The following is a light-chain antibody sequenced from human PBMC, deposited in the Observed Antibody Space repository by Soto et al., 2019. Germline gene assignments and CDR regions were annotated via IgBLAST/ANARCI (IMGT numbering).Light chain of an antibody. CDR2: GAS. CDR1: QSVSSSS. Sequence: EIVLPQSPGTLSLSPGERATLSCRASQSVSSSSLAWYQQKPGQAPRLLIYGASNRATAIPDRFSGSVSGTDFTLTIDSLEPEDFAVYYCQHYGSSPQTFGQGTKVEIK. V-gene: IGKV3-20*01. J-gene: IGKJ1*01. CDR3: QHYGSSPQT.